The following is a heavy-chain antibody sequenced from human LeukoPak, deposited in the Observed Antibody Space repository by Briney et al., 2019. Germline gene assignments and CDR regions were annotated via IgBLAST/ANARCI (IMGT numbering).Heavy chain of an antibody. Sequence: GGSLRLSCAASGFTFSSYAMSWVRQAPGKGLEWASAISGSGGSTYYADSVKGRFTISRHNSKNTLYLQMNSLRAEDTAVYYCARWGSSRYYYYGMDVWGQGTTVTVSS. D-gene: IGHD6-13*01. J-gene: IGHJ6*02. CDR3: ARWGSSRYYYYGMDV. CDR2: ISGSGGST. CDR1: GFTFSSYA. V-gene: IGHV3-23*01.